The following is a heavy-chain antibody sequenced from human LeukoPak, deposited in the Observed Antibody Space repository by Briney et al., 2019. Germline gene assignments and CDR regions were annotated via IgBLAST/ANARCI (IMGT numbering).Heavy chain of an antibody. CDR3: ARGLPVAVPYWCFDL. CDR1: EFTFDDYG. V-gene: IGHV3-20*04. CDR2: INWNGGGT. J-gene: IGHJ2*01. Sequence: GGSLRLSCAASEFTFDDYGMSWVRQAPGKGLEWVSGINWNGGGTGYADSVKGRFTISRDNGKNSLYLQMNSLRAEDTALYYCARGLPVAVPYWCFDLWGRGTLVTVSS. D-gene: IGHD6-19*01.